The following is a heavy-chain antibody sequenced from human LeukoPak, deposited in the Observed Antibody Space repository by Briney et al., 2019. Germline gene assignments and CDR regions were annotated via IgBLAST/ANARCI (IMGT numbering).Heavy chain of an antibody. Sequence: NPSETLSLTCTVSGGSISSSSYYWGWIRQPPGKGLEWIGSIYYSGSTYYNPSLKSRVTISVDTSKNQFSLKLSSVTAADTAVYYCARNRYYDIHFWGQGTLVTVSS. D-gene: IGHD3-9*01. V-gene: IGHV4-39*07. CDR1: GGSISSSSYY. CDR2: IYYSGST. J-gene: IGHJ4*02. CDR3: ARNRYYDIHF.